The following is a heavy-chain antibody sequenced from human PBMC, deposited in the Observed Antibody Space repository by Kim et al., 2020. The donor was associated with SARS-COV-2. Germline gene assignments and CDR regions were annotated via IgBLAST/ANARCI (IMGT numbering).Heavy chain of an antibody. J-gene: IGHJ4*02. CDR2: ISENGHNS. CDR3: AKTNSFDF. V-gene: IGHV3-23*01. CDR1: GFTFTNFP. Sequence: GGSLRLSCAASGFTFTNFPLSWVRQAPRKGLEWVSTISENGHNSFYADSVKGRFTISRDNSKNMVYLQMNSLRAEDTAIYYCAKTNSFDFGGQGTLVTVSS.